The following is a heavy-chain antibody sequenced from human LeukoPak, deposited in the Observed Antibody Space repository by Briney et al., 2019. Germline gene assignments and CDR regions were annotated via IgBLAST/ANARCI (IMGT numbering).Heavy chain of an antibody. V-gene: IGHV3-48*02. J-gene: IGHJ3*02. CDR3: ARDFADGDGCDI. Sequence: GGSLRLSCAASGFTFSTYSMNWVRQAPGKGLEWVSYISSSISTMYYADSVEGRFTISRDNAKTSLYLQMNSLRDEDTAIYYCARDFADGDGCDIWGQGTLVTVSS. CDR1: GFTFSTYS. CDR2: ISSSISTM.